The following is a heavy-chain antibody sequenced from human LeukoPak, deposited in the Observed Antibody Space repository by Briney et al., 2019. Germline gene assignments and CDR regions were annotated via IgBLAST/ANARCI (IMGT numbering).Heavy chain of an antibody. CDR3: ARETSQKGAHYMDV. V-gene: IGHV4-4*07. Sequence: PSETLSLTCTVSGGSISSYYWNWIRQPAGKGLEWIGRIHTSGSTNYNPSLKSRVTISVDTSKNQFSLKLRSVTAADTAVYYCARETSQKGAHYMDVWGKGTTVTISS. J-gene: IGHJ6*03. CDR2: IHTSGST. CDR1: GGSISSYY. D-gene: IGHD3-16*01.